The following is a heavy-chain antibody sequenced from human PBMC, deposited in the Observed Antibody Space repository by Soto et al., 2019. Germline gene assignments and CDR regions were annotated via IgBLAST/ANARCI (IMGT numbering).Heavy chain of an antibody. D-gene: IGHD5-18*01. CDR2: VSYDEITK. Sequence: GSLRLSCAASGFTFSSYGMNWVRQAPGKGLEWVAVVSYDEITKYYADSVKGRFTISRDNSKNTVYLQMNSLRPEDTAVYYCAKPLGLLRRAMAQGSDYWGQGTLVTVSS. CDR3: AKPLGLLRRAMAQGSDY. V-gene: IGHV3-30*18. CDR1: GFTFSSYG. J-gene: IGHJ4*02.